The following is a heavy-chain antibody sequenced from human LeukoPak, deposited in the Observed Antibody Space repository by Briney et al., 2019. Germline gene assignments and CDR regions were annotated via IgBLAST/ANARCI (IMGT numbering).Heavy chain of an antibody. V-gene: IGHV1-69*01. CDR2: IIPIFGTA. J-gene: IGHJ5*02. D-gene: IGHD1-26*01. CDR1: GGTLSSYV. Sequence: SVNVSCKASGGTLSSYVISWVRQAPGQGLEWMGGIIPIFGTANYAQKFQGRVTITADESTSTAYMELSSLRSEDTAVYYCARDGNSGSYYGRGNWFDPWGQGTLVTVSS. CDR3: ARDGNSGSYYGRGNWFDP.